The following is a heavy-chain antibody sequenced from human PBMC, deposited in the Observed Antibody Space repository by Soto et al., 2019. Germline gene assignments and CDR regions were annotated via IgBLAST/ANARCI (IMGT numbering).Heavy chain of an antibody. CDR2: IWYDGSNK. CDR1: GFTFSSYG. D-gene: IGHD3-22*01. Sequence: GGSLRLSCAASGFTFSSYGMHWVRQAPGKGLEWVAVIWYDGSNKYYADSVKGRFTISRDNSKNTLYLQMNSLRAEDTAVYYCARDRTPLYDSSGTSPPQHWGQGTLVTVSS. J-gene: IGHJ1*01. V-gene: IGHV3-33*01. CDR3: ARDRTPLYDSSGTSPPQH.